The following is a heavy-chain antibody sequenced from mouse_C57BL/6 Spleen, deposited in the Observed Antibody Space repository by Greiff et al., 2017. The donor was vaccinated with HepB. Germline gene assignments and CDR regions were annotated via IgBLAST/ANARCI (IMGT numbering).Heavy chain of an antibody. D-gene: IGHD1-1*01. V-gene: IGHV6-6*01. Sequence: EVQLVESGGGLVQPGGSMKLSCAASGFTFSDAWMDWVRQSPEQGLEWVAEIRNKANNHATYYAESVKGRFTISRDDSKSSVYLQMNSLRAEDTGIYYCSTYYYGSSHWYFDVWGTGTTVTVSS. CDR2: IRNKANNHAT. CDR3: STYYYGSSHWYFDV. CDR1: GFTFSDAW. J-gene: IGHJ1*03.